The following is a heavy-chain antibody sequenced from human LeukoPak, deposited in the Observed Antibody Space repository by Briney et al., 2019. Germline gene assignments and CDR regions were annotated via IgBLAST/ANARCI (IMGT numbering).Heavy chain of an antibody. CDR3: ARDPEGSYYDSSGLAFDI. D-gene: IGHD3-22*01. Sequence: GGSLRLSCAASGFTFSDYYMSRIRQAPGKGLEWVSYISSSGSTIYYADSVEGRFTISRDNAKNSLYLQMNCLRAEDTAVYYCARDPEGSYYDSSGLAFDIWGQGTMVTVSS. CDR2: ISSSGSTI. CDR1: GFTFSDYY. J-gene: IGHJ3*02. V-gene: IGHV3-11*01.